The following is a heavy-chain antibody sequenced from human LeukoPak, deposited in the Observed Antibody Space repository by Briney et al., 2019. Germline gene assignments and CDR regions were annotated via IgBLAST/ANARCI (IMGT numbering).Heavy chain of an antibody. D-gene: IGHD6-13*01. Sequence: GGSLRLSCAASGFTFSNAWMNWVRQAPGKGLEWVSYISSSSSTIYYADSVKGRFTISRDNAKNSLYLQMNSLRAEDTAVYYCARMGGLVSIAAAGTPDYWGQGTLVTVSS. CDR3: ARMGGLVSIAAAGTPDY. CDR2: ISSSSSTI. CDR1: GFTFSNAW. V-gene: IGHV3-48*01. J-gene: IGHJ4*02.